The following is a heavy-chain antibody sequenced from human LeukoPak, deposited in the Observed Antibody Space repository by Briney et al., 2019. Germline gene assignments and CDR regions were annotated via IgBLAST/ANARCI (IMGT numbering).Heavy chain of an antibody. V-gene: IGHV1-18*01. CDR2: ISAYNGNT. CDR1: GYTFTSYG. J-gene: IGHJ6*02. Sequence: ASVKVPCTASGYTFTSYGISWVRQAPGQGLEWMGWISAYNGNTNYAQKLQGRVTMTTDTSTSTAYMELRSLRSDDTAVYYCASASSPYYYYGMDVWGQGTTVTVSS. CDR3: ASASSPYYYYGMDV. D-gene: IGHD2-2*01.